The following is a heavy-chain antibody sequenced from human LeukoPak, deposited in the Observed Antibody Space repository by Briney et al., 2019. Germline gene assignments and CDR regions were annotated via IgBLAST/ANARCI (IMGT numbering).Heavy chain of an antibody. D-gene: IGHD1-26*01. Sequence: GGSLRLSCAASGFTVSSNYMSWVRQAPGKGLEWGSVIYSGGSTYYADSVKGRFTISRDNSKNTLYLQMYSLRAEDTAVYYCASVPWYSGSYLDYWGQGTLVTVSP. CDR2: IYSGGST. CDR3: ASVPWYSGSYLDY. V-gene: IGHV3-66*01. J-gene: IGHJ4*02. CDR1: GFTVSSNY.